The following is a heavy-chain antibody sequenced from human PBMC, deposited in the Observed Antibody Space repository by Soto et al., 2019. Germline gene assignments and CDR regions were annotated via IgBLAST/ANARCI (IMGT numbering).Heavy chain of an antibody. V-gene: IGHV4-30-4*01. J-gene: IGHJ6*02. CDR2: IYYSGST. CDR3: ARDRRLRYFALADYYYYGMDV. D-gene: IGHD3-9*01. Sequence: WSWIRQPPGKGLEWIGYIYYSGSTYYNPSLKSRVTISVDTSKNQFSLKLSSVTAADTAVYYCARDRRLRYFALADYYYYGMDVWGQGTTVTVSS.